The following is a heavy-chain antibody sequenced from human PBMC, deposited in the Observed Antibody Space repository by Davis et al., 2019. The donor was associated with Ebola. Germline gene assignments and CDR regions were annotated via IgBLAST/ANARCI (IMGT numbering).Heavy chain of an antibody. V-gene: IGHV3-7*01. CDR1: GFTFSSYW. CDR3: ARPIAVAGSWFDP. Sequence: GGSLRLSCAASGFTFSSYWMSWVRQAPGKGLEWVANIKQDGSEKYYVDSVKGRFTISRDNSKNTLYVQMNSLRADDTAVYYCARPIAVAGSWFDPWGQGTLVTVSS. J-gene: IGHJ5*02. CDR2: IKQDGSEK. D-gene: IGHD6-19*01.